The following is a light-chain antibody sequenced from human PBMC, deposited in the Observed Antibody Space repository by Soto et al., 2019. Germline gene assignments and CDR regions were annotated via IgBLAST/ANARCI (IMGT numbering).Light chain of an antibody. J-gene: IGKJ2*01. CDR1: QRVSSSY. Sequence: EIVLTQSPGTLSLSPGERATLSCRASQRVSSSYLAWYQQKPGQAPMLLIYGASSRATGIPDRFSGSGSGTDFTLTISRLEPEDFAVYYCQQYGSSPGTFGQGTKLEIK. CDR3: QQYGSSPGT. CDR2: GAS. V-gene: IGKV3-20*01.